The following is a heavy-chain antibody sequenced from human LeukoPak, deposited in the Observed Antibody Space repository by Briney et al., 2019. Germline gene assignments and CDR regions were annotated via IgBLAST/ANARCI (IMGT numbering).Heavy chain of an antibody. CDR1: GGSFSSYY. CDR2: INHSGST. CDR3: ARGYCSSTSCYYHWFDP. D-gene: IGHD2-2*01. V-gene: IGHV4-34*01. Sequence: SETLSLTCAVYGGSFSSYYWSWIRQPPGKGLEWIGEINHSGSTNYNPSLKSRVTISVDTSKNQFSLKLSSVTAADTAVYYCARGYCSSTSCYYHWFDPWGQGTLVTVSS. J-gene: IGHJ5*02.